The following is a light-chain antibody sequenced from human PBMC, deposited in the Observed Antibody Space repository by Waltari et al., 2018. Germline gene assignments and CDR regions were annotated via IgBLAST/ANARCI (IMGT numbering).Light chain of an antibody. CDR3: QQRYNWPPIT. Sequence: EIVLTQSPATLSLSPGERATLSCRASQSVGSYLAWYQQKPGQVPKVLIYDASNRATGIPARFSGSWSGTDFTLTISSLEPEDFAVYYCQQRYNWPPITFGGGTKVEIK. CDR2: DAS. V-gene: IGKV3-11*01. CDR1: QSVGSY. J-gene: IGKJ4*01.